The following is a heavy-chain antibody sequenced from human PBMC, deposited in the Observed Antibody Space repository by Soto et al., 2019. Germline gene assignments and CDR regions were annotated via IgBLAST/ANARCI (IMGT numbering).Heavy chain of an antibody. CDR2: IIPILGIA. CDR3: ARDRSPDIVATDFDY. CDR1: GGTFSSYT. J-gene: IGHJ4*02. V-gene: IGHV1-69*04. Sequence: GASVKVSCKASGGTFSSYTISWVRQAPGQGLEWMGRIIPILGIANYAQKFQGRVTITADKSTSTAYMELSSLRSEDTAVYYCARDRSPDIVATDFDYWGQGTLVTSPQ. D-gene: IGHD5-12*01.